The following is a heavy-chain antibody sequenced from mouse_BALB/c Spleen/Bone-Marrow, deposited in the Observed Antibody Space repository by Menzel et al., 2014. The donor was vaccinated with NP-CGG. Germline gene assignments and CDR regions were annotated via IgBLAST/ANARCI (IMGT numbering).Heavy chain of an antibody. D-gene: IGHD2-2*01. V-gene: IGHV1-54*01. CDR2: INPGSGSS. Sequence: VQLVESGAELVRPRTSVKVSCKASGYAFTNYLIEWVKQRPGQGLEWIGVINPGSGSSNYNENFKGKATLTADRSSSTAYMPLSSLTSDDSAVYFCARSRGYDVGPFAFWGQGTLVTVSA. CDR1: GYAFTNYL. J-gene: IGHJ3*01. CDR3: ARSRGYDVGPFAF.